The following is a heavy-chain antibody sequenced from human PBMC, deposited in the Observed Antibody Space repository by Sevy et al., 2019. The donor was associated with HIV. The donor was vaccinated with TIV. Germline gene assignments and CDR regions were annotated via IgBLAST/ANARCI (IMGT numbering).Heavy chain of an antibody. D-gene: IGHD5-18*01. V-gene: IGHV3-7*01. CDR3: ARDGRYSYGYRFDY. Sequence: GGSLRLSCAASGFTFSSYWMSWVRQAPGKGLERVANIKQDGSEKYYVDSVKGRFTISRDNAKNSLYLQMNSLRAEDTAVYYCARDGRYSYGYRFDYWCQGTLVTVSS. J-gene: IGHJ4*02. CDR2: IKQDGSEK. CDR1: GFTFSSYW.